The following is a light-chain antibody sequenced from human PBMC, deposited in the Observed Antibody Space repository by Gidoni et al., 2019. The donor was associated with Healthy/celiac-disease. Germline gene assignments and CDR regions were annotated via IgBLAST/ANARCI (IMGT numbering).Light chain of an antibody. CDR2: QES. CDR1: KLGDKY. Sequence: SYELPQPPSVSVSPGQTASITCSGDKLGDKYACWYQQKPGQSPVLVIYQESKRPSGIPERFSGSNSGNTATLTISGTQAMDEADYYCQAWDSSTEDVVFGGGTKLTVL. CDR3: QAWDSSTEDVV. J-gene: IGLJ2*01. V-gene: IGLV3-1*01.